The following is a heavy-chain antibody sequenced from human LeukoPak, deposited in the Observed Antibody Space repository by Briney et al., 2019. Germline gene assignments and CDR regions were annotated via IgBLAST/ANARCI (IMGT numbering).Heavy chain of an antibody. Sequence: GGSLRLSCAASGFTFTSYAMNWVRQAPGKGLEWVSGINWNGGSTGYADSVKGRFTISRDNAKNSLYLQMNSLRAEDTALYYCARAGSGSYLGGNYWGQGTLVTVSS. J-gene: IGHJ4*02. CDR3: ARAGSGSYLGGNY. CDR2: INWNGGST. CDR1: GFTFTSYA. D-gene: IGHD1-26*01. V-gene: IGHV3-20*04.